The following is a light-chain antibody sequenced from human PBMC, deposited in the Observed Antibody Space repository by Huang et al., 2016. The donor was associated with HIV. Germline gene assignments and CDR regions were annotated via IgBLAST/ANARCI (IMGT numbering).Light chain of an antibody. CDR3: QQYNNWPPWT. CDR2: GAS. Sequence: IVMTQSPATLSVSPGERATLSCRASAGVSNNWAWYQQRPGQTPRLLIPGASTRHTGFPAKYSGRGSGTEFTVTITSLQPEDSAVYYCQQYNNWPPWTFGPGTQVEI. V-gene: IGKV3D-15*01. J-gene: IGKJ1*01. CDR1: AGVSNN.